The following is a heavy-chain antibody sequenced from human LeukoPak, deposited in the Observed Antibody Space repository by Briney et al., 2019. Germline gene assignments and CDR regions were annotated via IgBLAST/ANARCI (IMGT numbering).Heavy chain of an antibody. J-gene: IGHJ6*02. CDR3: ACAIGRVVRGAGARAGLDYYGMDV. D-gene: IGHD3-10*01. CDR2: ISGSGGST. Sequence: GGSLRLSCAASGFTFSSYAMSWVRQAPGKGLEWVSAISGSGGSTYYADSVKGRFTISRDNSKNTLYLQMNSLRAEDTAVYYCACAIGRVVRGAGARAGLDYYGMDVWGQGTTVTLSS. CDR1: GFTFSSYA. V-gene: IGHV3-23*01.